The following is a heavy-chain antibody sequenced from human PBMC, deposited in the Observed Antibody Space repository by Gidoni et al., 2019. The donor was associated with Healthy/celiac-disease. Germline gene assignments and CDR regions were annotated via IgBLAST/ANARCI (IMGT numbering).Heavy chain of an antibody. CDR3: ARDRVAAAGTTFDY. CDR2: IYYSGST. Sequence: QVQLQESGPGLAKPSQTPSLPCTVSGGSISRGGYYWSWIRQHPGKGLEWIGYIYYSGSTYYNPSLKSRVTISVDTSKNQFSLKLSAVTAADTAVYYCARDRVAAAGTTFDYWGQGTLVTVSS. J-gene: IGHJ4*02. D-gene: IGHD6-13*01. V-gene: IGHV4-31*03. CDR1: GGSISRGGYY.